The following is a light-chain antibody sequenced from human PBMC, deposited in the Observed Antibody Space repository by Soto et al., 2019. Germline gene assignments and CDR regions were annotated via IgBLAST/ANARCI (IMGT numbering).Light chain of an antibody. V-gene: IGKV3-15*01. J-gene: IGKJ4*01. CDR1: QSVYSN. Sequence: IVMTQSPSTLSLSPGERASLSCRASQSVYSNLAWYQQKPGQAPRLLIYGASTMATGIPARFSGSGSGTDFTLTISSLETEDSAVYYCQQRSTWPRTFGGGTKVDIK. CDR2: GAS. CDR3: QQRSTWPRT.